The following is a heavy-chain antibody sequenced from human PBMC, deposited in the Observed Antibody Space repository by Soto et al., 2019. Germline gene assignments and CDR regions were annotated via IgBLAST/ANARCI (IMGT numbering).Heavy chain of an antibody. CDR1: GGSMSRYY. CDR2: IHYTGST. CDR3: ARDSTISSSDGPLDA. Sequence: SETLSLTCTVSGGSMSRYYWTWIRQPPGKGLEWIGNIHYTGSTNYNPSLKSRVTILLGTSTSQFSLKVSSVTAADTAVYYCARDSTISSSDGPLDAWGHGTLVPVFS. J-gene: IGHJ5*01. D-gene: IGHD1-1*01. V-gene: IGHV4-59*01.